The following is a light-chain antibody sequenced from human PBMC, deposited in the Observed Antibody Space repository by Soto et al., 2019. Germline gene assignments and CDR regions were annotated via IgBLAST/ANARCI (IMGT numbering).Light chain of an antibody. CDR1: QSVSSSY. CDR3: QQYDNSLYT. CDR2: GAS. Sequence: ETVLTQSPGTLSLSPGERATLSCRASQSVSSSYLAWYQQKPDQAPRLLIYGASSRATGIPDRFSGSGSGTDFTLTISRLEPEDFAVYYCQQYDNSLYTFGQGTKLEIK. J-gene: IGKJ2*01. V-gene: IGKV3-20*01.